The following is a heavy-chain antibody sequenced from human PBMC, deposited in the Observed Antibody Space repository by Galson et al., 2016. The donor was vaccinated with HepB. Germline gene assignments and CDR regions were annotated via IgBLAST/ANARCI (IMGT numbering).Heavy chain of an antibody. Sequence: SLRLSCAASGVTLSPYGMHWVRQAPGKGLEWVAVVWQDGSNKVYAGSVKGRFTISRDDSRSTVYLQMNSLRAEDTAVYFCARSDAVAGKIYYFDYWGQGTLVSVSS. CDR2: VWQDGSNK. J-gene: IGHJ4*02. V-gene: IGHV3-33*01. D-gene: IGHD6-19*01. CDR3: ARSDAVAGKIYYFDY. CDR1: GVTLSPYG.